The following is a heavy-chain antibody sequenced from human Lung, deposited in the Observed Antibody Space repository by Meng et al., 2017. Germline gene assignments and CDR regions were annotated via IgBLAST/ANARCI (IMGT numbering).Heavy chain of an antibody. CDR1: GDSVSSGGYY. J-gene: IGHJ4*02. D-gene: IGHD4-23*01. V-gene: IGHV4-61*08. Sequence: QVQLQESGPGLVRPSETLSITWPVSGDSVSSGGYYWSWIRQPPGKGLEWIGYVYFSGSTNYNPSLKSRVTISLDTSKNQFSLKLNSVTAADTAVYYCARGGTVVNLGYWGPGTLVTVSS. CDR3: ARGGTVVNLGY. CDR2: VYFSGST.